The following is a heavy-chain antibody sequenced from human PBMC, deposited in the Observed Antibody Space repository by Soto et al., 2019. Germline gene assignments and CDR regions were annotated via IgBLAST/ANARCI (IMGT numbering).Heavy chain of an antibody. CDR2: ISSSSSYI. Sequence: GGSLRLSCAASGFTFSSYSMNWVRQAPGKGLEWVSSISSSSSYIYYADSVKGRFTISRDNAKNSLYLQMNSLRAEDTAVYYCARDGPKLRARSKRGFDYWGQGTLVTVSS. J-gene: IGHJ4*02. D-gene: IGHD3-10*01. V-gene: IGHV3-21*01. CDR3: ARDGPKLRARSKRGFDY. CDR1: GFTFSSYS.